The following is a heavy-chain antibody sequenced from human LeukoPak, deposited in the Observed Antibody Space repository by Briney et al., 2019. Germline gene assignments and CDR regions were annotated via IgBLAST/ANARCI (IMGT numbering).Heavy chain of an antibody. Sequence: SVKVSCKASGYTFTSYDINWVRQATGQGLEWMGGIIPIFGTANYAQKFQGRVTITADESTSTAYMELSSLRSEDTAVYYCARGVIAAAGTLVDYWGQGTLVTVSS. V-gene: IGHV1-69*13. CDR3: ARGVIAAAGTLVDY. CDR2: IIPIFGTA. D-gene: IGHD6-13*01. J-gene: IGHJ4*02. CDR1: GYTFTSYD.